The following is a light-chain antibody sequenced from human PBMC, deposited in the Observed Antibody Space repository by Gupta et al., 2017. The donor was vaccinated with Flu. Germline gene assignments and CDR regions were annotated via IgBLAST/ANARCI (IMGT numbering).Light chain of an antibody. Sequence: DIVMTQSPDSLAVSLGERATINCKSSQSVLYSSNNKNYLSWYQQKPGQPPKLLIYWASTRESGVPYRVSGSGSGTDFTLTISSLQAEDVSFYYCQQYYSTPLTFGPGTKVDIK. CDR1: QSVLYSSNNKNY. J-gene: IGKJ3*01. CDR3: QQYYSTPLT. CDR2: WAS. V-gene: IGKV4-1*01.